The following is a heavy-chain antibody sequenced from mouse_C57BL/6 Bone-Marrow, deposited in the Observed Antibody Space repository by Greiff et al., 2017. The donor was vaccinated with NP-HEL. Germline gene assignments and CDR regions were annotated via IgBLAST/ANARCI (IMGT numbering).Heavy chain of an antibody. Sequence: QVQLQQPGAELVKPGASVKLSCKASGYTFTSYWMHWVKQRPGQGLEWIGMIHPNSGSTNYNEKFKSKATLTVDKSSSTAYMQLSSLTSEDSAVDYCARSGGWLLTCADWGQGILVTVSA. CDR2: IHPNSGST. CDR3: ARSGGWLLTCAD. J-gene: IGHJ3*01. CDR1: GYTFTSYW. V-gene: IGHV1-64*01. D-gene: IGHD2-3*01.